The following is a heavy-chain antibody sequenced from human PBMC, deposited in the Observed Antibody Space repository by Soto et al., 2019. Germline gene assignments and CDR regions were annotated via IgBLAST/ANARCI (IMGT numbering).Heavy chain of an antibody. D-gene: IGHD6-6*01. Sequence: QPGGSMRLSCAASGFTFSSYAVSWVRQDPGKGLEWVAVITYDGSNKYYADSVKGRFTISRDNSKNTLYLQMNSLRAEDTAVYYCAKDGSSSGTPDYWGQGTLVTVSS. CDR2: ITYDGSNK. CDR1: GFTFSSYA. J-gene: IGHJ4*02. CDR3: AKDGSSSGTPDY. V-gene: IGHV3-30*18.